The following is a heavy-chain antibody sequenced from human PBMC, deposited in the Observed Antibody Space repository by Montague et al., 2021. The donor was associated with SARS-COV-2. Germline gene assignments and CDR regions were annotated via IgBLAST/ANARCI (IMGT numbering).Heavy chain of an antibody. D-gene: IGHD1-26*01. CDR2: IYSGGST. CDR1: GFTVSSNY. CDR3: ARDRRIVGALYYYGMDV. V-gene: IGHV3-53*01. J-gene: IGHJ6*02. Sequence: SLRLSCAASGFTVSSNYMSWVRQAPGKGLEWVSVIYSGGSTYYADSVEGRFTISRDNSKNTLYLQMNSLRAEDAAVYYCARDRRIVGALYYYGMDVWGQGTTVTVSS.